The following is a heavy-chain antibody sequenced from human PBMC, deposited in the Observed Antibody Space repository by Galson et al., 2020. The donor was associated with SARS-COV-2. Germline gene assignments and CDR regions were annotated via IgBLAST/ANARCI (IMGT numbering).Heavy chain of an antibody. J-gene: IGHJ5*01. CDR2: LSYDGTTK. CDR3: ARETDDPTSSWFES. CDR1: AFTFRSPA. Sequence: SLRLPSPASAFTFRSPALHPVRQAPGKALAWPAILSYDGTTKYNSESVKGRFTTTRDISKNTLYLQMNSLRPVDTAVYCCARETDDPTSSWFESWGQGTRVTVSS. V-gene: IGHV3-30*04. D-gene: IGHD2-2*01.